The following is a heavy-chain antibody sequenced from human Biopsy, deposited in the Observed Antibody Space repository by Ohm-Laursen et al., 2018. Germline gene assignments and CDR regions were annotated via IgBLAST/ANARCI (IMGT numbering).Heavy chain of an antibody. Sequence: SLRLSCTASGFSFSTSGMHWVRQAPGKGLEWVAVISDDGRNKYYVDSVKGRFIISRDNSKNTLFLQMNNLRAEDTAVFYCAKDPRNNNWGIKEWGQGTLVTVPS. CDR2: ISDDGRNK. V-gene: IGHV3-30*18. CDR3: AKDPRNNNWGIKE. J-gene: IGHJ4*02. CDR1: GFSFSTSG. D-gene: IGHD7-27*01.